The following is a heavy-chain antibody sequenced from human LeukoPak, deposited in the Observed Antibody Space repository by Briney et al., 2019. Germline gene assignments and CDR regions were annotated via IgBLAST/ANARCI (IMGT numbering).Heavy chain of an antibody. CDR1: GYSFTNYW. V-gene: IGHV5-10-1*01. CDR2: FDPSDSYT. Sequence: GESLRTSCKGPGYSFTNYWITWGRQIPGKGLEWTGRFDPSDSYTNYSPSFQGHVPISADKSITIGYLQWSSLKASDTAMYYCARTRGYSYGPPFDFWGQGTLVTVSS. CDR3: ARTRGYSYGPPFDF. J-gene: IGHJ4*02. D-gene: IGHD5-18*01.